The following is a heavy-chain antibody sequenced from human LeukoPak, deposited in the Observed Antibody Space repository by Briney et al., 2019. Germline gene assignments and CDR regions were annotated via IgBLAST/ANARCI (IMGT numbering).Heavy chain of an antibody. CDR3: ARDIPLGPQTQNYGMDV. CDR2: IYYSGST. J-gene: IGHJ6*02. CDR1: GGSISSYY. V-gene: IGHV4-59*01. D-gene: IGHD2-21*01. Sequence: PSETLSLTCTVSGGSISSYYWSWIRQPPGKGLEWIGYIYYSGSTNYNPSLKSRVTISVDTSKNQFSLKLSSVTAADTAVYYCARDIPLGPQTQNYGMDVWGQGTTVTVSS.